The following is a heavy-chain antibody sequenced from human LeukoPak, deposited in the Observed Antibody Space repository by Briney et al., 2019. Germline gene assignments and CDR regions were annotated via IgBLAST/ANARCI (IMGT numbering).Heavy chain of an antibody. Sequence: SQTLSLTCAVSGGSISSGGYSWSWIRQPPGKGLEWIGEINHSGSTNYNPSLKSRVTISVDTSKNQFSLKLSSVTAADTAVYYCARGDIVVVPAAIVAWFDPWGQGTLVTVSS. D-gene: IGHD2-2*02. CDR3: ARGDIVVVPAAIVAWFDP. J-gene: IGHJ5*02. V-gene: IGHV4-30-2*01. CDR2: INHSGST. CDR1: GGSISSGGYS.